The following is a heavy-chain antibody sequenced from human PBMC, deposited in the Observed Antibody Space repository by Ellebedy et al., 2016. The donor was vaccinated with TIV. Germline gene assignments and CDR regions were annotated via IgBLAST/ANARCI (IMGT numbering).Heavy chain of an antibody. D-gene: IGHD4-17*01. CDR2: IYSGGTT. V-gene: IGHV3-66*01. J-gene: IGHJ5*02. CDR3: ARGHMTTVTTKMVDDWFDP. CDR1: GFTVSSNY. Sequence: GESPKISCAASGFTVSSNYMSWVRQAPGKGLECVSVIYSGGTTYYADSVKGRFTISRDNSKNTLYLQMNSLRAEDTAVYYCARGHMTTVTTKMVDDWFDPWGQGTLVTVSS.